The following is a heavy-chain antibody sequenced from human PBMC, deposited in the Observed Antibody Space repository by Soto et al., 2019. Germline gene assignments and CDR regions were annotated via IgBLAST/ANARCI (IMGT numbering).Heavy chain of an antibody. D-gene: IGHD1-26*01. CDR1: GGSISSTSYH. CDR2: IYYSGST. J-gene: IGHJ5*02. CDR3: ATYSPPSGWFDP. Sequence: SETLSLTCIVSGGSISSTSYHWGWIRQPPGKGLEWIGNIYYSGSTQYSPSLKSRVIISVDTSRNQFSLRLSSVTAADTAVYYCATYSPPSGWFDPWGQGILVTVSS. V-gene: IGHV4-39*01.